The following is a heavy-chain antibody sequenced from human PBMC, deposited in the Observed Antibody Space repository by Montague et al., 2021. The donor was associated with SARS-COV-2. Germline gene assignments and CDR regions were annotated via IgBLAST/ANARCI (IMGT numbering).Heavy chain of an antibody. J-gene: IGHJ5*02. CDR2: IYPGDSDT. D-gene: IGHD3-16*01. CDR1: GYIFTKYW. CDR3: ARVRPHGGSLTLGGCGP. V-gene: IGHV5-51*03. Sequence: QSGAEVKKPGESLTISCNASGYIFTKYWIGWVRQMPGKGLEWMGIIYPGDSDTRYSPSFQGQVTMSVDKSISTAYLQWSRLKVSDTAIYFCARVRPHGGSLTLGGCGPWGQGSLVSVAS.